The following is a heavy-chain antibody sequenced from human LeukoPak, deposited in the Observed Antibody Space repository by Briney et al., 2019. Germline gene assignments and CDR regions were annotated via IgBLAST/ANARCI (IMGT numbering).Heavy chain of an antibody. CDR1: GYTFSNYW. Sequence: GGSLRLSCAASGYTFSNYWMSWVRQAPGKGREWVANIKEDGSEKYYVDSLKGRFTVSRDNAKNSLFLQMNSLRAGDTAVYYCARVTVVTSVTDYWGQGTLVTVSS. D-gene: IGHD4-17*01. V-gene: IGHV3-7*05. CDR3: ARVTVVTSVTDY. J-gene: IGHJ4*02. CDR2: IKEDGSEK.